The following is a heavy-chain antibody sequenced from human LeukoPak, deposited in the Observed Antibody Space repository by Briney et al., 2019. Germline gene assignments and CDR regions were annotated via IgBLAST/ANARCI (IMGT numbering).Heavy chain of an antibody. Sequence: ASVKVSCKASGGTFSSYAISWVRQAPGQGLEWMGWISAYNGKTNYAQKLQDRVTMTRDTSTSTAYMELRSLRSDDTAVYYCARSLGRFGEMYDAFDIWGQGTVVTLSS. D-gene: IGHD3-10*01. CDR1: GGTFSSYA. CDR3: ARSLGRFGEMYDAFDI. V-gene: IGHV1-18*01. J-gene: IGHJ3*02. CDR2: ISAYNGKT.